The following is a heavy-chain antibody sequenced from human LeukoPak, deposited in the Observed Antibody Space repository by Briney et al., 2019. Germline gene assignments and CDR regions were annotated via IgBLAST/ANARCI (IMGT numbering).Heavy chain of an antibody. V-gene: IGHV3-73*01. CDR2: IRVKDDNYAT. D-gene: IGHD4-11*01. CDR1: GFRFSASA. J-gene: IGHJ4*02. Sequence: GRSLRLSCAASGFRFSASAMHWVRQASGKGLEWVGRIRVKDDNYATSYAASVKGRFTISRDDSKNTAYLQMNSLKTEDTAVYYCTSADYNDYWGQGTLIPVSS. CDR3: TSADYNDY.